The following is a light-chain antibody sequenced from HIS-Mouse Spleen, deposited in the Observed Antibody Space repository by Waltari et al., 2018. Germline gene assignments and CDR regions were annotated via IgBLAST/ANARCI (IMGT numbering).Light chain of an antibody. V-gene: IGLV1-44*01. J-gene: IGLJ1*01. CDR1: SSNIGSNT. CDR2: SNN. CDR3: AAWDDSLNGNYI. Sequence: SVLTQPPSASGTPGQRVTISCSGSSSNIGSNTVNWYQQLPGTAPKLLIYSNNPRPSWVPYRFSGSKSVTSASLAISSLQSEDEADYYCAAWDDSLNGNYIFGTGTKVTVL.